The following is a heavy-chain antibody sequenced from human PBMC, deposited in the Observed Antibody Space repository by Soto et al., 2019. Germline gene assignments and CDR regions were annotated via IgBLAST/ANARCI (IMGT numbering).Heavy chain of an antibody. CDR3: AKDRRDGYNSGYYYYGMDV. CDR2: ISYDGSNK. Sequence: QVQLVESGGGVVQPGRSLRLSCAASGFTFSSYGMHWLRQAPGKGLEWVAVISYDGSNKYYADSVKGRFTISRDNSKNTLYLQMNSLRAEDTAVYYCAKDRRDGYNSGYYYYGMDVWGQGTTVTVSS. D-gene: IGHD5-12*01. CDR1: GFTFSSYG. V-gene: IGHV3-30*18. J-gene: IGHJ6*02.